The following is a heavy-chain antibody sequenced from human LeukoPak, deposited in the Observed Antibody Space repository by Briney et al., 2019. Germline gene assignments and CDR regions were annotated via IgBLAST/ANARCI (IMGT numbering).Heavy chain of an antibody. J-gene: IGHJ5*02. CDR3: ARRDSHGDYRLFKFGP. CDR2: INHSGST. Sequence: PSETLSLTCAVYGGSFSGYYWSWIRQPPGKGLEWIGEINHSGSTNYNPSLKSRVTISVDTSKNQFSLKLSSVTAADTAVYYCARRDSHGDYRLFKFGPWGQGTLVTVSS. CDR1: GGSFSGYY. D-gene: IGHD4-17*01. V-gene: IGHV4-34*01.